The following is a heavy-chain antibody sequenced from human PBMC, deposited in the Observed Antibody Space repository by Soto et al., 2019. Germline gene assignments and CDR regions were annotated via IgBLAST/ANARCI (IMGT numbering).Heavy chain of an antibody. D-gene: IGHD2-2*01. Sequence: GPGPSRPSETLSLTCAVYGGSISSNKWWSWVRQPPGKGLEWIGEIYHSGSTNYNPSLKSRVTISLDKSKNQFSLKLTSVTAADSAVYYCARDDHIVVVPTSLGAMDVWGQGTTVTVSS. V-gene: IGHV4-4*02. CDR3: ARDDHIVVVPTSLGAMDV. J-gene: IGHJ6*02. CDR2: IYHSGST. CDR1: GGSISSNKW.